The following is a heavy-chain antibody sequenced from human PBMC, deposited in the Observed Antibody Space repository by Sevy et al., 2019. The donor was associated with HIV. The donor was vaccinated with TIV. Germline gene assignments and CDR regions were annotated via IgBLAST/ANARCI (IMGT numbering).Heavy chain of an antibody. CDR1: GFTFNSYG. CDR2: ISYDGSEK. Sequence: GGSLRLSCEASGFTFNSYGMHWVRQAPGKGLEWVAVISYDGSEKYYADSVKGRFTISREKSKNMVYVQMNSLRAEDTAVYYWGRMVRSYGMDVWGQGTTVTVSS. V-gene: IGHV3-30*03. D-gene: IGHD3-10*01. J-gene: IGHJ6*02. CDR3: GRMVRSYGMDV.